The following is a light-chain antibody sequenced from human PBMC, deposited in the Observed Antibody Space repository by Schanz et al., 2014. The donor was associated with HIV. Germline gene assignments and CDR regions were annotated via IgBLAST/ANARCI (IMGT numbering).Light chain of an antibody. CDR3: QNYHSAPLT. J-gene: IGKJ3*01. Sequence: EIVLTQSPGTLSLSPGERATLSCRASQSVRSGYLAWYQQKPGQAPRLLIYGASSRATGIPDRFSGSGSGTDFTLTISNLQPEDVATYYCQNYHSAPLTFGPGTKIDIK. CDR1: QSVRSGY. V-gene: IGKV3-20*01. CDR2: GAS.